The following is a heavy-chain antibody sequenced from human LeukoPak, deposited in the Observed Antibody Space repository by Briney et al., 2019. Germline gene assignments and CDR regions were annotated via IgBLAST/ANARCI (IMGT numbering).Heavy chain of an antibody. V-gene: IGHV3-23*01. D-gene: IGHD3-3*01. Sequence: GGSLRLSCAASGFTFSSYAMSWVRQAPGKGLEWVSAISGSGGGTYYADSVKGRFTISRDNSKNTLYLQMNSLRAEDTAVYYCASKIFRADAFDIWGQGTMVTVSS. CDR1: GFTFSSYA. J-gene: IGHJ3*02. CDR2: ISGSGGGT. CDR3: ASKIFRADAFDI.